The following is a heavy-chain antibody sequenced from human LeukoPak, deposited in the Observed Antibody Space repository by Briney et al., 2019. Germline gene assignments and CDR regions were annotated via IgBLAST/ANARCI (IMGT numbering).Heavy chain of an antibody. CDR3: AKVGNLNTFDY. CDR2: INAGNGNT. CDR1: GYTFTSYA. V-gene: IGHV1-3*01. J-gene: IGHJ4*02. Sequence: ASVKVSCKASGYTFTSYAMHWVRQAPGQRLEWMGWINAGNGNTKYSQKFQGRVTITRDTPATTAYMELSSLRSEDTAVYYCAKVGNLNTFDYWGQGTLVTVSS. D-gene: IGHD1-14*01.